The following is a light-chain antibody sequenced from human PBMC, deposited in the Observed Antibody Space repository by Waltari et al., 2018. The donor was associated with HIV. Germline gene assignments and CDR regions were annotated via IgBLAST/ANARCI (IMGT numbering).Light chain of an antibody. J-gene: IGLJ2*01. V-gene: IGLV1-47*01. CDR2: RNN. CDR3: ATWDGRLSGVV. Sequence: QSVLTQPPSASGTPGQRVTISCSGSSSNIGSNYVYWYQQLPGTTPKLRTYRNNQRPSGVPDRFSGSKSGTSASLAISGLRSEDEADYYCATWDGRLSGVVFGGGTKLTVL. CDR1: SSNIGSNY.